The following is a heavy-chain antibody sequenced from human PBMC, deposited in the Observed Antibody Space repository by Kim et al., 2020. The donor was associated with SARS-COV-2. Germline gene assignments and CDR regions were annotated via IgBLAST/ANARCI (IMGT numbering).Heavy chain of an antibody. CDR3: ARGGGTLLQH. V-gene: IGHV4-34*01. Sequence: SETLSLTCAVYGGSFSGYYWSWIRQPPGKGLEWIGEINHSGSTNYNPSLKSRVTISVDTSKNQFSLKLSSVTAADTAVYYCARGGGTLLQHWGQGTLVTVSS. CDR1: GGSFSGYY. CDR2: INHSGST. J-gene: IGHJ1*01. D-gene: IGHD3-16*01.